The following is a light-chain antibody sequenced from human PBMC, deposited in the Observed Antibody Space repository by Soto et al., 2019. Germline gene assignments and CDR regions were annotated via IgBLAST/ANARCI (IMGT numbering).Light chain of an antibody. CDR2: DAS. Sequence: MRSMSAATLSVSQRSRATPSCMASQSVSRHLAWYQHKPGQAPRLLISDASHRATGVPPRFSGSGSETEFTLTVRSLQSEDFAVYFCKQRGSLLWTFGQGTKVDFK. V-gene: IGKV3-15*01. CDR3: KQRGSLLWT. J-gene: IGKJ1*01. CDR1: QSVSRH.